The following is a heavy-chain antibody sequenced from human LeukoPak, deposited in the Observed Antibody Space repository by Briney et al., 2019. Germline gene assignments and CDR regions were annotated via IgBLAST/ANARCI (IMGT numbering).Heavy chain of an antibody. CDR2: IYYSGST. D-gene: IGHD3-10*01. J-gene: IGHJ4*02. CDR1: GGSISSYY. V-gene: IGHV4-59*12. Sequence: SETLSLTCTVSGGSISSYYWSWIRQPPGKGLEWIGYIYYSGSTNYNPSLKSRVTISVDTSKNQFSLKLSSVTAADTAVYYCARDEVRVGYFDYWGQGTLVTVSS. CDR3: ARDEVRVGYFDY.